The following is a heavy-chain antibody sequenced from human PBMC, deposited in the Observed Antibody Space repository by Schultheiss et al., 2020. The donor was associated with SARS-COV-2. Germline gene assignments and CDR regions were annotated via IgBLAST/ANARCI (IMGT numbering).Heavy chain of an antibody. Sequence: SETLSLTCTVSGGSISSGGYYWSWIRQPPGKGLEWIGYIYYSGSTYYNPSLKSRVTISVDTSKNQFSLKLSSVTAADTAVYYCARWYGAYFGYYFDYWGQGTLVTVSS. D-gene: IGHD4-17*01. CDR2: IYYSGST. CDR3: ARWYGAYFGYYFDY. CDR1: GGSISSGGYY. V-gene: IGHV4-31*03. J-gene: IGHJ4*02.